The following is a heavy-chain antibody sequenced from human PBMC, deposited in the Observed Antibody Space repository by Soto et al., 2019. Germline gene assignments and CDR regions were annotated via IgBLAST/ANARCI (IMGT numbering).Heavy chain of an antibody. V-gene: IGHV1-18*01. D-gene: IGHD6-13*01. CDR3: ARERDGSSWSSAESLQY. Sequence: QVHLVQSGAEVKKPGASVKVSCKASGYIFSNYGISWVRQAPGQGLGWMGWISTYNANTYYAKKFKGRVTMTTDTSTSTAYMELRSLRSDDTAVFYCARERDGSSWSSAESLQYWGQGTLVTVSS. CDR1: GYIFSNYG. J-gene: IGHJ1*01. CDR2: ISTYNANT.